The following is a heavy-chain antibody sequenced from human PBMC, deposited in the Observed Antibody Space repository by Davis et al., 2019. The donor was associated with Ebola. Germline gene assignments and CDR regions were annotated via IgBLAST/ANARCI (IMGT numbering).Heavy chain of an antibody. J-gene: IGHJ2*01. CDR1: GGTFSSYA. CDR3: AKGPNLVVSIGYFDL. D-gene: IGHD2-8*02. CDR2: IIPIFGTA. Sequence: SVKVSCKASGGTFSSYAISWVRQAPGQGLEWMGGIIPIFGTANYAQKFQGRVTITADESTSTAYMELSSLRSEDTAVYYCAKGPNLVVSIGYFDLWGRGTPVTVSP. V-gene: IGHV1-69*13.